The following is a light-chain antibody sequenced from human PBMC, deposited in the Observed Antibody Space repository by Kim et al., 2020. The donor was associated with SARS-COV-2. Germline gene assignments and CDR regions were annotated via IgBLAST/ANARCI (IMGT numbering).Light chain of an antibody. CDR1: NIGSKS. CDR2: YDS. CDR3: QVWDSSSDHRV. V-gene: IGLV3-21*04. J-gene: IGLJ3*02. Sequence: APGKTARITCGGNNIGSKSVHWYQQKPGQAPVLVIYYDSDRPSGIPERFSGSNSGNTATLTISRVEAGDEADYYCQVWDSSSDHRVFCGGTQLTDL.